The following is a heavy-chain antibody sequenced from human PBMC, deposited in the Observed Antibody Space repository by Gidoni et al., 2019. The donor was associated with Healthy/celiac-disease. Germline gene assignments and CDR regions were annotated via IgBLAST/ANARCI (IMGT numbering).Heavy chain of an antibody. V-gene: IGHV3-7*03. CDR2: LNKDGSEK. CDR3: AREAPQGYFYWSFDY. D-gene: IGHD3-9*01. J-gene: IGHJ4*02. CDR1: GFTVSSYW. Sequence: EVQLVESGGGMVQRGGSLILSCAASGFTVSSYWRSWVRQAPGKGLEWLANLNKDGSEKYYVVSVKGRFTISRDNAKNSLYLKMNSLRAEDTAVYYCAREAPQGYFYWSFDYWGQGTLVTVSS.